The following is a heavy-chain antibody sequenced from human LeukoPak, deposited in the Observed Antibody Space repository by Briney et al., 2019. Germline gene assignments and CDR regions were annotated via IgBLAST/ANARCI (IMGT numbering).Heavy chain of an antibody. V-gene: IGHV3-30*02. CDR1: GFTFSSYG. CDR3: ARDRSWFGEGKGAFDI. D-gene: IGHD3-10*01. CDR2: IRSDGSNK. Sequence: PGGSLRLSCAASGFTFSSYGMHWVRQAPGKGLEWVAFIRSDGSNKYYADSVKGRFTISRDNSENTLYLQMNSLRAEDTAVYYCARDRSWFGEGKGAFDIWGQGTMVTVSS. J-gene: IGHJ3*02.